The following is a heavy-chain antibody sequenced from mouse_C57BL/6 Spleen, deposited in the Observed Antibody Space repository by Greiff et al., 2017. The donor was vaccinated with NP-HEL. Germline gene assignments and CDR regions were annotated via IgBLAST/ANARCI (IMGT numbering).Heavy chain of an antibody. CDR3: ARSDYGSPPFAY. CDR1: GFNFTGYY. V-gene: IGHV14-2*01. CDR2: IYPKDGET. J-gene: IGHJ3*01. Sequence: EVQLQQSGAELVKPGASVKLSCTASGFNFTGYYMHWVKQRPEQGLEWIGRIYPKDGETKYTPKFQGKATITADTSSSTAYLQLSSLTSEDTAVYSCARSDYGSPPFAYWGQGTMVTVSA. D-gene: IGHD1-1*01.